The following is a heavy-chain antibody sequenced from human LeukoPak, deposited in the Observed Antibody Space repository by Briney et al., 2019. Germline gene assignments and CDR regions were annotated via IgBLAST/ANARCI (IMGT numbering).Heavy chain of an antibody. CDR2: INHSGST. J-gene: IGHJ6*03. CDR3: ARSGGYYYYYMDV. CDR1: GGSFSGYY. V-gene: IGHV4-34*01. D-gene: IGHD3-10*01. Sequence: SETLSLTCAVYGGSFSGYYWSWIRQPPGKGLEWIGEINHSGSTNYNPSLKSRVTISVDTSKNQFSLKLSSVTAADTAVYYCARSGGYYYYYMDVWGKGTTVTISS.